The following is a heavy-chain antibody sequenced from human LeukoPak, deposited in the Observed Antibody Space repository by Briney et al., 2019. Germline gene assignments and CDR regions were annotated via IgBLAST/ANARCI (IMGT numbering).Heavy chain of an antibody. CDR3: ARKLGYYDSSGYSFDI. CDR1: GDSISSGSFY. CDR2: IYTSGST. J-gene: IGHJ3*02. D-gene: IGHD3-22*01. V-gene: IGHV4-61*02. Sequence: PSETLSLTCTVSGDSISSGSFYWSWIRQPAGKGLEWIGRIYTSGSTNYNPSLQSRVTISVDTPKNQFSLKLSSVTAADTAVYYCARKLGYYDSSGYSFDIWGQGTMVTVSS.